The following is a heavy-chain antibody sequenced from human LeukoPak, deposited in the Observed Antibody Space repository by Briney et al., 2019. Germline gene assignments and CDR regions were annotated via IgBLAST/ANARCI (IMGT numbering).Heavy chain of an antibody. CDR3: ARNEFSLIAVAGPSFDY. CDR2: ISAYNGNT. Sequence: GASVKFYCKASGYTFTSYGISWVRQAPGHGLELMCWISAYNGNTNYAQKLQGRVTMTTDTSTSTAYMELRSLGSDDTAVYYCARNEFSLIAVAGPSFDYWGQGTLVTVSS. CDR1: GYTFTSYG. V-gene: IGHV1-18*01. D-gene: IGHD6-19*01. J-gene: IGHJ4*02.